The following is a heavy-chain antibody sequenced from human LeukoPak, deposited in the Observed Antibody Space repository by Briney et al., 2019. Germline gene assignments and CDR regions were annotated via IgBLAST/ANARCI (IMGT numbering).Heavy chain of an antibody. CDR2: INPNSGVT. CDR1: GYTFSDYN. D-gene: IGHD6-19*01. J-gene: IGHJ4*02. CDR3: GSGQWLVGVFY. Sequence: ASVKVSCKASGYTFSDYNINWVRQAPGQGLEWLGWINPNSGVTNYAQKFQGRITMTRDTSITTVYMELSSLTSDDTAVYYCGSGQWLVGVFYWGQGTLVTVSS. V-gene: IGHV1-2*02.